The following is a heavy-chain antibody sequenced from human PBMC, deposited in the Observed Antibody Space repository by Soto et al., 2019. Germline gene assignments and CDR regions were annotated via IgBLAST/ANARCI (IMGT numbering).Heavy chain of an antibody. CDR2: LGFDGGGR. CDR3: AREPVGPDYAMDV. D-gene: IGHD1-26*01. Sequence: QMQLVESGGGVVQPGTSLRLSCAASGFDFSSYGMHWVRQTPGKGLEWVAVLGFDGGGRYYADSVKGRFTISRDNSKKMLYLQMASLRAEDTALYYCAREPVGPDYAMDVWGQGTTVTVSS. V-gene: IGHV3-33*01. J-gene: IGHJ6*02. CDR1: GFDFSSYG.